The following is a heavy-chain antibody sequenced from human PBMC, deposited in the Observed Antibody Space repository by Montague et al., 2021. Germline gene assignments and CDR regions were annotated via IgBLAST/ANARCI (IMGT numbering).Heavy chain of an antibody. CDR2: MYYSGST. Sequence: TLSLTCTVFGDSLSSVGYSWTWIPPHPGKGLEWIGYMYYSGSTYYNPSLKSRVTISGDTSKNHFSLRLTSVTAADTAVYYCARGRLATGDFDYWGQGTLVTVSS. J-gene: IGHJ4*02. CDR3: ARGRLATGDFDY. CDR1: GDSLSSVGYS. V-gene: IGHV4-31*03. D-gene: IGHD6-13*01.